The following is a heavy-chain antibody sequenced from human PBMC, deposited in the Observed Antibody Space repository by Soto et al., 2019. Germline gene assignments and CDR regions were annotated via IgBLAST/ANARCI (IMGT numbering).Heavy chain of an antibody. Sequence: GGSLRLSCAASGFTFSSYSMNWVRQAPGKGLEWVSSISSSSSYIYYEDSVKGRFTISRDNAKNSLYLQMNSLRAEETAVYCCARDLGDGYNYYFDYWGQGTLVTVSS. V-gene: IGHV3-21*01. CDR2: ISSSSSYI. CDR1: GFTFSSYS. D-gene: IGHD5-12*01. J-gene: IGHJ4*02. CDR3: ARDLGDGYNYYFDY.